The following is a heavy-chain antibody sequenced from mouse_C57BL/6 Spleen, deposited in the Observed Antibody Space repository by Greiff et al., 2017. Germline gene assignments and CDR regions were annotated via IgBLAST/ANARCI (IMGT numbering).Heavy chain of an antibody. CDR1: GYSFTGYY. J-gene: IGHJ1*03. CDR3: ARSRDGYYPWYFDV. Sequence: EVKLMESGPELVKPGASVKISCKASGYSFTGYYMNWVKQSPEKSLEWIGEINPSTGGTTYNQKFKAKATLTVDKSSSTAYMQLKSLTSEDSAVYYCARSRDGYYPWYFDVWGTGTTVTVSS. D-gene: IGHD2-3*01. V-gene: IGHV1-42*01. CDR2: INPSTGGT.